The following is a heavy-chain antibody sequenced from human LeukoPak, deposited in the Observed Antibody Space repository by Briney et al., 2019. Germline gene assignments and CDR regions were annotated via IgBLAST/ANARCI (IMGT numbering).Heavy chain of an antibody. D-gene: IGHD5-18*01. CDR2: VSGSSGST. CDR1: GFTFSIYG. J-gene: IGHJ4*02. V-gene: IGHV3-23*01. CDR3: AKLARYSYVGVYYFDY. Sequence: GGSLRLSCAASGFTFSIYGMSWVRQAPGKGLEWVSGVSGSSGSTYYADSVKGRFTISRDNSQSTLFLQMNSLRAEDTAVYYCAKLARYSYVGVYYFDYWGQGTLVTVSS.